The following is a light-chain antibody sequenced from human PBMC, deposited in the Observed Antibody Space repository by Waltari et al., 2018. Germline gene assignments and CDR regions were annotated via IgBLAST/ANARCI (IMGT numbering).Light chain of an antibody. J-gene: IGKJ1*01. CDR2: GGS. CDR1: QSILNTDGYTY. CDR3: MQHKALPRT. V-gene: IGKV2-40*01. Sequence: DIVMTQIPLSLAATTGERASITCKSSQSILNTDGYTYLDWYLQKPGQSPQLLIYGGSNRASGVPDRFSGSGSGTDFTLRINKVEAEDVGVYYCMQHKALPRTFGQGTKVEIK.